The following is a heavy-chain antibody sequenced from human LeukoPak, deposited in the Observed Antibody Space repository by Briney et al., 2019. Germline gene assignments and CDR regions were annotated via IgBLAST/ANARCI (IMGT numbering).Heavy chain of an antibody. D-gene: IGHD3-16*01. Sequence: SSETLSLTCAVSGGSISSYYWSWIRQPPGKGLEWIGYIYYSGSTNYNPSLKSRVTISVDTSKNQFSLKLSSVTAADTAVYYCATLRTRSYYGMDVWGQGTTVTVSS. CDR1: GGSISSYY. V-gene: IGHV4-59*08. J-gene: IGHJ6*02. CDR3: ATLRTRSYYGMDV. CDR2: IYYSGST.